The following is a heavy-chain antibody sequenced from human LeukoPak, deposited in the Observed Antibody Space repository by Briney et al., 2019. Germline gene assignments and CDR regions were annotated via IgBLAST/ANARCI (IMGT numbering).Heavy chain of an antibody. J-gene: IGHJ4*02. CDR3: ARQGLWELPTFDS. CDR2: VYYSGST. V-gene: IGHV4-39*01. Sequence: SETLSLTCTVSGGSISSGSYYWGYIRQPPQKGLEGIGSVYYSGSTYYNPSLKSRVTISVDTSKNQFSLKLSSVTAADTAVYYCARQGLWELPTFDSWGQGTLVSVSS. CDR1: GGSISSGSYY. D-gene: IGHD1-26*01.